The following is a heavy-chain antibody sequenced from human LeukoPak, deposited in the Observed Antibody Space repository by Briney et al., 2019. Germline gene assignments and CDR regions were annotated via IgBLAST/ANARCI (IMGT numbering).Heavy chain of an antibody. Sequence: PSETLSLTCAVYGGSFSGYYWSWIRQPPGKGLEWIGEINHSGSTNYNPSLKSRVTISVDTSKNKFSLKLSSVTAADTAVYYCARAVLSTVTLYYYYYYMDVWGKGTTVTVSS. CDR2: INHSGST. J-gene: IGHJ6*03. CDR3: ARAVLSTVTLYYYYYYMDV. CDR1: GGSFSGYY. V-gene: IGHV4-34*01. D-gene: IGHD4-17*01.